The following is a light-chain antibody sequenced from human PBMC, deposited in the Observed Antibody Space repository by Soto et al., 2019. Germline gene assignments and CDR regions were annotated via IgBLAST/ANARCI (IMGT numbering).Light chain of an antibody. CDR1: SSDVGGYNF. V-gene: IGLV2-14*01. Sequence: QSALTQPASVSGSPGQSISISCTGTSSDVGGYNFVSWYQQHPGKAPKLMIYEVSNRPSGVSNRFSGSKSGNTASLTISGLQAEDEADYYCYSYTSSRTWVFGGGTQLTVL. J-gene: IGLJ3*02. CDR3: YSYTSSRTWV. CDR2: EVS.